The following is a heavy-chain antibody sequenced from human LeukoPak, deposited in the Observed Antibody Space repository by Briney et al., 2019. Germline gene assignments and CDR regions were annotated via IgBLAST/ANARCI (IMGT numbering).Heavy chain of an antibody. CDR2: INHSGST. CDR1: GGSFSGYY. V-gene: IGHV4-34*01. J-gene: IGHJ6*03. CDR3: ARGGDPQMAYYYMDV. Sequence: SETLSLTCAVYGGSFSGYYRSWIRQPPGKGLEWIGEINHSGSTNYNPSLKSRVTISVDTSKNQFSLKLSSVTAADTAVYYCARGGDPQMAYYYMDVWGKGTTVTVSS. D-gene: IGHD2-8*01.